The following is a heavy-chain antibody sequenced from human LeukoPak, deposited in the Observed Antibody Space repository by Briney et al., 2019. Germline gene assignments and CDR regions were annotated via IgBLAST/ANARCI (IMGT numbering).Heavy chain of an antibody. J-gene: IGHJ4*02. CDR2: IYYSGST. V-gene: IGHV4-59*08. D-gene: IGHD6-6*01. CDR3: ARRVARSSSGFDY. Sequence: SETLSLTCTVSGGSISSYYWSWIRQPPGKGLEWIGYIYYSGSTNYNPSLKSRVTISVDTSKNQFSLKLNSVTAADTAVYYCARRVARSSSGFDYWGQGTLVTVSS. CDR1: GGSISSYY.